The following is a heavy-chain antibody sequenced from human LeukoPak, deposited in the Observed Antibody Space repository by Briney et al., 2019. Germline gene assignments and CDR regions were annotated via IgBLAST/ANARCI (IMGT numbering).Heavy chain of an antibody. CDR1: GFSFSSYA. D-gene: IGHD6-19*01. CDR2: ISTNGGST. CDR3: AKTGSAVAGPLDY. J-gene: IGHJ4*02. V-gene: IGHV3-64*04. Sequence: PGGSLRLSCSASGFSFSSYAMHWVRQAPGKGPEYVSAISTNGGSTYYADSVKGRFTISRDNSKNTLYLQMNSLRAEDTAVYYCAKTGSAVAGPLDYWGQGTLVTVSS.